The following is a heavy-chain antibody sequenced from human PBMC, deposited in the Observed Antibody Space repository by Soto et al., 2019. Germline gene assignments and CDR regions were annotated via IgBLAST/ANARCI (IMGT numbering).Heavy chain of an antibody. Sequence: QVQLVQSGSEKKKPGASVKVSCKASGYTFTSYAIHWVRQAPGQRLEWMGWINAGNGNTKYSQKFQGRVTITRDTSASTAYRELSSLRSEDTAVYYCARGFPWCFDPWCQGTLVTVSS. D-gene: IGHD2-8*02. J-gene: IGHJ5*02. V-gene: IGHV1-3*05. CDR3: ARGFPWCFDP. CDR2: INAGNGNT. CDR1: GYTFTSYA.